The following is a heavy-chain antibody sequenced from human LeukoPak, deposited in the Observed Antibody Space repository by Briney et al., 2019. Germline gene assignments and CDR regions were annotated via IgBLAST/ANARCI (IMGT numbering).Heavy chain of an antibody. CDR1: GYTFTSYG. V-gene: IGHV1-18*01. CDR2: ISAYNGNT. J-gene: IGHJ6*02. D-gene: IGHD1-26*01. Sequence: ASVKVSCRASGYTFTSYGISWVRQAPGQGLEWMGWISAYNGNTNYAQKLQGRVTMTTDTSTSTAYMELRSLRSDDTAVYYCARDSGSYYNYYYSMDVWGQGTTVTVSS. CDR3: ARDSGSYYNYYYSMDV.